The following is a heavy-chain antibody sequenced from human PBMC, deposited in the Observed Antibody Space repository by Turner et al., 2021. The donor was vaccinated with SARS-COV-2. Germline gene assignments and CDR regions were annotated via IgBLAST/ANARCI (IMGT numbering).Heavy chain of an antibody. CDR3: ATGYAYCGGDCSIHY. J-gene: IGHJ4*02. D-gene: IGHD2-21*02. Sequence: QVQLVQSGAEVKKPGSSVKVSCKASGGTFSSYAITWVRQAPGQGLEWMGGIIPIFGTAKYAQKFQGRVTITADESTSTAYMELSSLRSEDTAVYYCATGYAYCGGDCSIHYWGQGTLVTVSS. CDR2: IIPIFGTA. V-gene: IGHV1-69*01. CDR1: GGTFSSYA.